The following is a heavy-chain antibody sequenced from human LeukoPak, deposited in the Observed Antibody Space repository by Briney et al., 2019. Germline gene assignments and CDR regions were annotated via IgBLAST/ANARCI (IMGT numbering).Heavy chain of an antibody. CDR3: ARESSGWYYFDY. CDR1: GGSFSGYY. Sequence: SETLSLTCAVYGGSFSGYYWSWIRQPPGKGLEWIGEINHSGSTNYNPSLKSRVTMSVDTSKNQFSLKLSSVTAADTAVYYCARESSGWYYFDYWGQGTLVTASS. D-gene: IGHD6-13*01. V-gene: IGHV4-34*01. CDR2: INHSGST. J-gene: IGHJ4*02.